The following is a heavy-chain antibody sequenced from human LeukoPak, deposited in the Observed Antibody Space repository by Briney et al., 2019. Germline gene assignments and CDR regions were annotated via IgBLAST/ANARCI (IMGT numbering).Heavy chain of an antibody. D-gene: IGHD6-19*01. Sequence: GGSLRLSCAASGFTFSNYAMSWVRQAPGKGLEWVAGISGTGGSTHYADSVKGRFTISRDNSKNTLYLQMNSLRAEDTAVYYCARLQWLVMFDYWGQGTLVTVSS. CDR3: ARLQWLVMFDY. CDR2: ISGTGGST. V-gene: IGHV3-23*01. J-gene: IGHJ4*02. CDR1: GFTFSNYA.